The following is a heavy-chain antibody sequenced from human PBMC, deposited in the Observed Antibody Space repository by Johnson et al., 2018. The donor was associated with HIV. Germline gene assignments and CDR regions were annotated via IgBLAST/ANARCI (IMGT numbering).Heavy chain of an antibody. V-gene: IGHV3-20*04. CDR2: INWNGGIT. CDR3: VKVGLVGGREGVGALDI. CDR1: GFTFDDYG. Sequence: VQLVESGGGVVQPGRSLRLSCAASGFTFDDYGMSWVRQAPGTGLEWVSGINWNGGITASVDSVMGRFTISRDNSKSTLYLQMMSLRVEDTALYYCVKVGLVGGREGVGALDIWGPGTMVTVSS. D-gene: IGHD1-26*01. J-gene: IGHJ3*02.